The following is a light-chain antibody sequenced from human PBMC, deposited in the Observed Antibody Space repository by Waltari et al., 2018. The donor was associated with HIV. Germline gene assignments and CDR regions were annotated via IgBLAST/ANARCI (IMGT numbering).Light chain of an antibody. J-gene: IGKJ1*01. V-gene: IGKV3-15*01. CDR2: GAS. CDR3: QQYNNWPPEGT. CDR1: QSVSSN. Sequence: EIVMTQSPATLSVSPGERATLSCRASQSVSSNLAWYQQKPGQAPRLLIYGASTRAPGIPARFSGSGSGTEFTLTISSLQSEDFAVYYCQQYNNWPPEGTFGQGTKVEIK.